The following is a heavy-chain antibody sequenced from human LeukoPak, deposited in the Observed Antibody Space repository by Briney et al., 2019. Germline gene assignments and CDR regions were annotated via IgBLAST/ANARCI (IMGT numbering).Heavy chain of an antibody. Sequence: ASVKVSCKASGYTFTCYYMHWVRQAPGQGLEWMGWINPNSGGTNYVQKFQGRVSMTRDASISTAYMELSRLRSDDTAVYYCARASVAAGSRATDYWGQGTLVTVSS. CDR3: ARASVAAGSRATDY. D-gene: IGHD2-15*01. CDR2: INPNSGGT. CDR1: GYTFTCYY. J-gene: IGHJ4*02. V-gene: IGHV1-2*02.